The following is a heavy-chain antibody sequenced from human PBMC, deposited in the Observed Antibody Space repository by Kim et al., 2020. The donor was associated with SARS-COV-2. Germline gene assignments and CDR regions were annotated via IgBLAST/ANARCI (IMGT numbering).Heavy chain of an antibody. CDR2: ISYDGSNK. CDR1: GFTFSSYA. D-gene: IGHD3-16*02. CDR3: ARGVGWHDYVWGSYRYLWTEKHYGMDV. Sequence: GGSLRLSCAASGFTFSSYAMHWVRQAPGKGLEWVAVISYDGSNKYYADSVKGRFTISRDNSKNTLYLQMNSLRAEDTAVYYCARGVGWHDYVWGSYRYLWTEKHYGMDVWGQGTTVTVSS. V-gene: IGHV3-30*04. J-gene: IGHJ6*02.